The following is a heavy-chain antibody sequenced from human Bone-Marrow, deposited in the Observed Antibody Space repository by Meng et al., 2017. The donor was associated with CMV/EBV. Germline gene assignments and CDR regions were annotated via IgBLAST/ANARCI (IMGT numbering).Heavy chain of an antibody. CDR3: SITIFGGVMG. J-gene: IGHJ4*02. Sequence: GESLKISCTASGLTFGDYAMSWVRQAPGKGLEWLGFIRSKAYGGTTEYAASVKGRFTISRDDSKSIAYLQMNSLKTEDTAVYYCSITIFGGVMGWGQGTLVTVSS. V-gene: IGHV3-49*04. CDR1: GLTFGDYA. D-gene: IGHD3-3*01. CDR2: IRSKAYGGTT.